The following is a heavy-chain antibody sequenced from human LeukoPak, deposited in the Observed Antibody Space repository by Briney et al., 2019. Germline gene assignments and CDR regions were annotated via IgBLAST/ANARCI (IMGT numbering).Heavy chain of an antibody. CDR2: ISSSSSTI. D-gene: IGHD3-10*01. CDR3: ARYFGDPQGMDV. CDR1: GFTFSTYS. Sequence: GGSLRLSCAASGFTFSTYSMNWVRQAPGKGLEWVSYISSSSSTIYYADSVKGRFTISRDNVKNSLYLQMNSLRDEDTAVYYCARYFGDPQGMDVWGQGTTVTVSS. J-gene: IGHJ6*02. V-gene: IGHV3-48*02.